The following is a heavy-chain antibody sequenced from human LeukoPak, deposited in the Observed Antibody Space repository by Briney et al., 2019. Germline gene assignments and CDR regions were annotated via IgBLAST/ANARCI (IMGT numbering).Heavy chain of an antibody. CDR2: IYYSGST. V-gene: IGHV4-59*12. J-gene: IGHJ4*02. CDR1: GGSISSYY. Sequence: SETPTLTCTVSGGSISSYYWSWIRQPPGKGLEWIGYIYYSGSTNYNPSLKSRVAMSVDTSKNQFSLKLSSVTAADTAVYYCARDRGTWNDDGFDYWGQGTLVTVSS. D-gene: IGHD1-1*01. CDR3: ARDRGTWNDDGFDY.